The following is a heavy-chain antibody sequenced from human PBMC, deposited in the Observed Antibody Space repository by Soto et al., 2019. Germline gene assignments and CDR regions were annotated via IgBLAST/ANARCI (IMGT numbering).Heavy chain of an antibody. CDR2: VNPDGSTT. Sequence: EVQLVESGGGLVQPGGSLRLSCAASKFSFSGYWMHWVRQAPGKGLMWVSRVNPDGSTTTYADSVKGRFTISRDNAKNTVFLQMNSLLAYDTAVYYCAKVASGSYAWFVPWVQGTLVTVSS. CDR3: AKVASGSYAWFVP. D-gene: IGHD1-26*01. V-gene: IGHV3-74*01. CDR1: KFSFSGYW. J-gene: IGHJ5*02.